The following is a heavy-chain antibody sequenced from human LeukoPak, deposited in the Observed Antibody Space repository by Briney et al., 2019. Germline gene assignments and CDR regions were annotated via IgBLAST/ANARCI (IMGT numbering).Heavy chain of an antibody. CDR1: GFTFDDYA. J-gene: IGHJ4*02. V-gene: IGHV3-9*01. CDR3: AKDLGGQQWLVFDY. D-gene: IGHD6-19*01. CDR2: ISWNSGSI. Sequence: GGSLRLSCAASGFTFDDYAMHWVRQAPGKGLEWVSGISWNSGSIGYADSVKGRFTISRDNAKNSLYLQMNSLRAEDTALYYCAKDLGGQQWLVFDYWGQGTLVTVSS.